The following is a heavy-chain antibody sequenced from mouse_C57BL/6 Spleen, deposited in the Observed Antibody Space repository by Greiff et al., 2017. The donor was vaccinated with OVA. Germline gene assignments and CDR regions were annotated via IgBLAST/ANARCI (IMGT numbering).Heavy chain of an antibody. CDR2: INPYNGDT. J-gene: IGHJ2*01. V-gene: IGHV1-20*01. Sequence: VQLQQSGPELVKPGASVKISCKASGYSFTGYFMNWVMQSHGKSLEWIGRINPYNGDTFYNQKFKGKATLTVDKSSSTAHMELRSLTSEDSAVYYCARSVYYGNYFDYWGQGTTLTVSS. CDR1: GYSFTGYF. CDR3: ARSVYYGNYFDY. D-gene: IGHD2-1*01.